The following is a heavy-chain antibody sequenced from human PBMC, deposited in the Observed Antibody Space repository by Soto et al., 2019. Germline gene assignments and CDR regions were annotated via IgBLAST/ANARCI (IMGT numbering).Heavy chain of an antibody. D-gene: IGHD3-22*01. J-gene: IGHJ4*02. CDR3: STYYYDSSGYQNFDY. CDR2: IIPIFGTA. V-gene: IGHV1-69*13. CDR1: GGTFSSYA. Sequence: SVKVSCKSSGGTFSSYAISWVRQAPGQGLEWMGGIIPIFGTANYAQKFQGRVTITADESTSTAYMELSSLRSEDTAVYYCSTYYYDSSGYQNFDYWGQGTLVTVSS.